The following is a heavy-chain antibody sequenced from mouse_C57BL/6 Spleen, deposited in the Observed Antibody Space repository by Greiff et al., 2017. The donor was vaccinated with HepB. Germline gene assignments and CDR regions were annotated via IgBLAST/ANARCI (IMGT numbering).Heavy chain of an antibody. Sequence: QVQLQQSGAELVKPGASVKMSCKASGYTFTSYWITWVKQRPGQGLEWIGDIYPGSGSTNYNEKFKSKATLTVDTSSSTAYMQLSSLTSEDSAVYYCASVPRSYAMDYWGQGTSVTVSS. CDR2: IYPGSGST. J-gene: IGHJ4*01. V-gene: IGHV1-55*01. CDR3: ASVPRSYAMDY. CDR1: GYTFTSYW.